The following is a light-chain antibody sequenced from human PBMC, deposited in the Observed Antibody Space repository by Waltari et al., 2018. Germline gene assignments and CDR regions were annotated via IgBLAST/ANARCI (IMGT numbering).Light chain of an antibody. V-gene: IGKV3-15*01. J-gene: IGKJ4*01. Sequence: ERVLTRSPATLSVSPGDRVTLYCSASQSVKDNLAWYQQKPGQPPRLLIYGASTRATGIPARFSGSGSGSEYSLTISSLQSEDFAVYYCQQCDHWPLTFGGGTRVEIK. CDR3: QQCDHWPLT. CDR1: QSVKDN. CDR2: GAS.